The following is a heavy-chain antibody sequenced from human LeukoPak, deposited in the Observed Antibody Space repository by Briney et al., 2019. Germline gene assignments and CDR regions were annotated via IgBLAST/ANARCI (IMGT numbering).Heavy chain of an antibody. V-gene: IGHV4-4*02. Sequence: SETLSLTCAVSCGSISSSNWWSWVRQPPGKGLEWIGEINHSGSTNSNPSLKSRVPISVDTSKNQFSLKLSSVTAADTAVYYCARGVYYYDSSGYYYDYWGQGTLVTVSS. CDR3: ARGVYYYDSSGYYYDY. CDR1: CGSISSSNW. J-gene: IGHJ4*02. CDR2: INHSGST. D-gene: IGHD3-22*01.